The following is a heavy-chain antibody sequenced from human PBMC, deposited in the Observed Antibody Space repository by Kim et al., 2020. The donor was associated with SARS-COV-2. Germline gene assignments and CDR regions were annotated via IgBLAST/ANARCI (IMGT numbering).Heavy chain of an antibody. CDR2: ISSSSSTI. V-gene: IGHV3-48*02. D-gene: IGHD5-12*01. CDR3: ATEGWPGYNPTLGY. Sequence: GGSLRLSCAASGFTFSSYSMNWVRQAPGKGLEWVSYISSSSSTIYYADSVKGRFTISRDNAKNSLYLQMNSLRDEDTAVYYCATEGWPGYNPTLGYWGQGTLVTVSS. CDR1: GFTFSSYS. J-gene: IGHJ4*02.